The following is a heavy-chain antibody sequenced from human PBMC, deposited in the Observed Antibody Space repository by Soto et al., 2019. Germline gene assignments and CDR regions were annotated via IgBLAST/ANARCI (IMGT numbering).Heavy chain of an antibody. Sequence: PSETLSLTRDVYGGSFSGSYLRWVRQPPGKGLEWIGSIYHSGSTYYNPSLKSRVTISVDTSKNQFSLKLSSVTAADTAVYYCARFHYSSSWYFWGQGTLVTVSS. CDR1: GGSFSGSY. CDR2: IYHSGST. D-gene: IGHD6-13*01. V-gene: IGHV4-34*01. CDR3: ARFHYSSSWYF. J-gene: IGHJ4*02.